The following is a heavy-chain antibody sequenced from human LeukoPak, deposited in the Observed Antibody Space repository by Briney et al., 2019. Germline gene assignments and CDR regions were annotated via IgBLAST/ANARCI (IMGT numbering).Heavy chain of an antibody. CDR1: GFTFSDYY. CDR2: ISSSSSYT. D-gene: IGHD5-12*01. CDR3: ARSYSGYDWPATFDY. Sequence: GGSLLLSCAASGFTFSDYYMSWIRQAPGKGLEWVSYISSSSSYTNYADSVKGRFTISRDNAKSSLYLQMNSLRAEDTAVYYCARSYSGYDWPATFDYWGQGTLVTVSS. J-gene: IGHJ4*02. V-gene: IGHV3-11*06.